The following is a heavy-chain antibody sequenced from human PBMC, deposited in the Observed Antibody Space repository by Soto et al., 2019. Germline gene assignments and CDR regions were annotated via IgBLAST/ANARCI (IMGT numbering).Heavy chain of an antibody. CDR3: ARHSETYYDILTGYYSKGFDY. Sequence: PSETLSLTCTVSGGSISSYYWSWIRQPPGKGLEWIGYIYYSGSTNYNPSLKSRVTISVDTSKNQFSLKLSSVTAADTAVYYCARHSETYYDILTGYYSKGFDYWGQGTLVTVSS. J-gene: IGHJ4*02. V-gene: IGHV4-59*08. D-gene: IGHD3-9*01. CDR2: IYYSGST. CDR1: GGSISSYY.